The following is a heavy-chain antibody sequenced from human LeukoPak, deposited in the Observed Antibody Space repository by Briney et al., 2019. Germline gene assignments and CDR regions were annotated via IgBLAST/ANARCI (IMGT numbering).Heavy chain of an antibody. J-gene: IGHJ4*02. CDR1: GGSFSGYY. D-gene: IGHD4-23*01. V-gene: IGHV4-34*01. Sequence: SETLSLTCAVYGGSFSGYYWSWIRQPPGKGLEWIGEINHSGSTNYNPSLKSRVTISVDTSKNQFSLKLSSVTAADTAVYYCARGRNDYGGFAFDYWGQGTLVTVSS. CDR2: INHSGST. CDR3: ARGRNDYGGFAFDY.